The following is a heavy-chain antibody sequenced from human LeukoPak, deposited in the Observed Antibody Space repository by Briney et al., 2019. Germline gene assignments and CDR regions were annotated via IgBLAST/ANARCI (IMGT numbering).Heavy chain of an antibody. CDR2: IYHSGST. D-gene: IGHD2-2*01. Sequence: SETLSLTCAVSGYSTSSGYYWGWIRQPPGKGLEWIGSIYHSGSTYYNPSLKSRVTISVDTSKNQFSLKLSSVTAADTAVYYCARGARSAYCSSTSCHYYYYMDVWGKGTTVTVSS. CDR1: GYSTSSGYY. J-gene: IGHJ6*03. V-gene: IGHV4-38-2*01. CDR3: ARGARSAYCSSTSCHYYYYMDV.